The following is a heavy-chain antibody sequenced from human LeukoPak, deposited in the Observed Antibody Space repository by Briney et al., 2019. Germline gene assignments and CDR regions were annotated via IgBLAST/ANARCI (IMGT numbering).Heavy chain of an antibody. D-gene: IGHD6-13*01. CDR2: IKQDGSEK. J-gene: IGHJ4*02. CDR1: GFTFSSYW. CDR3: ARGDSSSWYEGYYFDY. V-gene: IGHV3-7*01. Sequence: PGGSLRLSCAASGFTFSSYWMSWVRQAPGKGLEWVANIKQDGSEKYYVDSVKGRFTISRENAKNSLYLQMNSLRAEDTAVYYCARGDSSSWYEGYYFDYWGQGTLVTVSS.